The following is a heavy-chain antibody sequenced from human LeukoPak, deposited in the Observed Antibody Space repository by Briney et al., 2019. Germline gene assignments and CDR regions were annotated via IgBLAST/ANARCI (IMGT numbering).Heavy chain of an antibody. V-gene: IGHV3-30*04. CDR1: GFPFSSYE. CDR2: ISYDGSNK. J-gene: IGHJ4*02. D-gene: IGHD4-17*01. CDR3: ARVPDGDYALLSDY. Sequence: GGSLRLSCAASGFPFSSYEMNWVRQAPGKGLEWVAVISYDGSNKYYADSVKGRFTISRDNAKNSLYLQMNSLRAEDTAVYYCARVPDGDYALLSDYWGQGTLVTVSS.